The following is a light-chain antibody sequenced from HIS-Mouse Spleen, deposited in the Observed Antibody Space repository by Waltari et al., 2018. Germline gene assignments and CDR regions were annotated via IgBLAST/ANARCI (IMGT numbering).Light chain of an antibody. CDR3: QQSYSTLWT. V-gene: IGKV1-39*01. CDR1: QSISSY. Sequence: IQMTQSPSSPSASVGDRVTITCRASQSISSYLNWYQQKPGKAPKLLIYAASSLQSGVPSRFSGSGSGTDFTLTISSLQPEDFATYYCQQSYSTLWTFGQGTKVEIK. CDR2: AAS. J-gene: IGKJ1*01.